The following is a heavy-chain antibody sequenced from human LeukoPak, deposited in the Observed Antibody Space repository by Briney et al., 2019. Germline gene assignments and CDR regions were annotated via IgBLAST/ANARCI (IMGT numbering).Heavy chain of an antibody. J-gene: IGHJ4*02. Sequence: PGGSLRLSCAASGFTFSSYWMSWVRQAPGKGLEWVANLKQDGSEKYYVDSVKGRFTISRDNAKNSLYLQMNSLRAEDAAVYYCARDQRYCSSSSCPCEPFDYWGQGTLVTVSS. V-gene: IGHV3-7*05. CDR1: GFTFSSYW. CDR3: ARDQRYCSSSSCPCEPFDY. CDR2: LKQDGSEK. D-gene: IGHD2-2*01.